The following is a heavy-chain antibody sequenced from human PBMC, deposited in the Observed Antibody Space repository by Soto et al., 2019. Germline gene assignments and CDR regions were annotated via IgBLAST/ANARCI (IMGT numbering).Heavy chain of an antibody. CDR2: IIPGGVNK. CDR1: GYSFTGHY. CDR3: ARDLYYYDSSGYYHWFDP. V-gene: IGHV1-2*04. J-gene: IGHJ5*02. D-gene: IGHD3-22*01. Sequence: ASVKVSCKAFGYSFTGHYMHWVRQAPGQGLEWMGTIIPGGVNKAYAQKFQGWVTMTRDTSISTAYMELSRLRSDDTAVYYCARDLYYYDSSGYYHWFDPWGQGTLVTVSS.